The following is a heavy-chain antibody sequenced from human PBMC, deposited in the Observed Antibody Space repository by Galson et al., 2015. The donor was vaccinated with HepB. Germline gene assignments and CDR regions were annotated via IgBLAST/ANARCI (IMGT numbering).Heavy chain of an antibody. D-gene: IGHD2-15*01. CDR1: GFTFSSYG. CDR2: IWDDGSNK. J-gene: IGHJ4*02. CDR3: ARDYCSGGSCYFDY. V-gene: IGHV3-33*01. Sequence: SLRLSCAASGFTFSSYGMHWVRQAPGKGLEWMAVIWDDGSNKYYADSVKGRFTISRDNSKNTLYLQMNSLRAEDTAVYYCARDYCSGGSCYFDYWGQGTLVTVSS.